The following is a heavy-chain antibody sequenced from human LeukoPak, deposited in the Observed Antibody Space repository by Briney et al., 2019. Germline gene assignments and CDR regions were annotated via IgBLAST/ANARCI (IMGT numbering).Heavy chain of an antibody. CDR2: IWYDGSNK. J-gene: IGHJ4*02. CDR1: GFTFSSYG. Sequence: GGSLRLSCAASGFTFSSYGMHWVRQAPGKGLEWVAVIWYDGSNKYYADSVKGRFTISRDNSKNTLYLQMNSLRAEDTAVYYCARSPPAEYSSSWYFPSVYYFDYWGQGTLVTVSS. CDR3: ARSPPAEYSSSWYFPSVYYFDY. D-gene: IGHD6-13*01. V-gene: IGHV3-33*01.